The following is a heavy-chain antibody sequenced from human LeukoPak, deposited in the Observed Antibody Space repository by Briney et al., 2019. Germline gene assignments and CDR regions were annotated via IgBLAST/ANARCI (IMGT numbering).Heavy chain of an antibody. D-gene: IGHD1-14*01. CDR2: IGPTGFDR. V-gene: IGHV3-21*06. J-gene: IGHJ4*02. Sequence: GGSLRLSCTTSGLTFSTSGFNWVRQAPGKGLEWVASIGPTGFDRYHADSIKGRFTVSRDNANNFLYLQMDSLRAEDTAVYYCATETNGRHYDYWGQGTLLTVSS. CDR1: GLTFSTSG. CDR3: ATETNGRHYDY.